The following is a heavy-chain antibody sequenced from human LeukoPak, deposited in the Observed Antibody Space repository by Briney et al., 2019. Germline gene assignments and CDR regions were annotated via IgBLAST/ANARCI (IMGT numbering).Heavy chain of an antibody. D-gene: IGHD3-10*01. Sequence: SVKVSCKASGGTFSSYAISWVRQAPGQGLGWMGGIIPIFGTANYAQKFQGRVTITTDESTSTAYMELSSLRSEDTAVYYCASYYGSGSYYFDYWGQGTLVTVSS. CDR1: GGTFSSYA. V-gene: IGHV1-69*05. J-gene: IGHJ4*02. CDR2: IIPIFGTA. CDR3: ASYYGSGSYYFDY.